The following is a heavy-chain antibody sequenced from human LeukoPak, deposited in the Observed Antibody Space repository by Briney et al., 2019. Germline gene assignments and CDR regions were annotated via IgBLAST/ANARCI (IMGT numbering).Heavy chain of an antibody. J-gene: IGHJ3*02. CDR3: ARDSRYDFESAFDI. Sequence: PSQTLSLTCTVSGGSISSGSYYWGWIRQPAGKRLEWIGRIYPSGSTNYNPSLKSRVTISVDTSKNQFSLKLSSVTAADTAVYYCARDSRYDFESAFDIWGQGTMVTVSS. D-gene: IGHD3-3*01. V-gene: IGHV4-61*02. CDR2: IYPSGST. CDR1: GGSISSGSYY.